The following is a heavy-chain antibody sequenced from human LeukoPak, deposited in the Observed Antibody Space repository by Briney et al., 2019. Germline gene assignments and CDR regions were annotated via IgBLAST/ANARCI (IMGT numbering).Heavy chain of an antibody. CDR1: GFTSSSYW. Sequence: GGSLRLSCAASGFTSSSYWMHWVRQTPGKGLMLVSRINSDGSSTNYAESVKGRFTISRDNAKNTLYLQVISLRAEDTAVYYCARSRSRYSSTYFDYWGQGTLVTVSS. CDR2: INSDGSST. D-gene: IGHD6-13*01. J-gene: IGHJ4*02. V-gene: IGHV3-74*01. CDR3: ARSRSRYSSTYFDY.